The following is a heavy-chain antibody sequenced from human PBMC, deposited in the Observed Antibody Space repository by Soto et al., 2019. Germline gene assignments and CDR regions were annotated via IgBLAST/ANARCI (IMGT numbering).Heavy chain of an antibody. D-gene: IGHD3-9*01. V-gene: IGHV4-59*01. CDR2: IYYSGST. CDR3: ARDQGRYYDILTGYYDLDAFDI. CDR1: GGSISSYY. J-gene: IGHJ3*02. Sequence: PSETLSLTCTVSGGSISSYYWSWIRQPPWKGLEWIGYIYYSGSTNYNPSLKSRVTISVDTSKNQFSLKLSSVTAADTAVYYCARDQGRYYDILTGYYDLDAFDIWGQGTMVTVSS.